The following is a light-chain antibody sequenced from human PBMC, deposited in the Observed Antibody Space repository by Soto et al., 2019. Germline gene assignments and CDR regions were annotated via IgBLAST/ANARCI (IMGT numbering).Light chain of an antibody. V-gene: IGKV2-30*01. CDR3: LQGSHWART. CDR1: QSLVYRDGNTY. J-gene: IGKJ2*01. CDR2: NVS. Sequence: DVVMTQSPLSLPVTLGQPASISCKSSQSLVYRDGNTYLNWFQQRPGQSPRRLIYNVSKRDSGVPDRFSGSGSGTDFTLKISRVEADDVGVYYCLQGSHWARTFGQGTKLEIK.